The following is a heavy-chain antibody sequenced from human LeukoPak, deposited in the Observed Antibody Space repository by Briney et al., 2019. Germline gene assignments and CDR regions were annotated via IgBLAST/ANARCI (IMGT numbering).Heavy chain of an antibody. CDR1: AFTFSNYA. D-gene: IGHD6-13*01. Sequence: GGSLRLSCAASAFTFSNYAMSWVRQAPGKGLEWVSAISGSGGSTYYADSVNGRFTISRDNSKNTLYLQMNSLRVEDTAVYYCAKPGGIAAAGLTEGFHCWGQGTLVTVSS. J-gene: IGHJ4*02. CDR2: ISGSGGST. V-gene: IGHV3-23*01. CDR3: AKPGGIAAAGLTEGFHC.